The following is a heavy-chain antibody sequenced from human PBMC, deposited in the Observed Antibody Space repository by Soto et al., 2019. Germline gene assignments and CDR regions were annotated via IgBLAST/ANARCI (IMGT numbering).Heavy chain of an antibody. CDR2: IKSKTDGGTT. V-gene: IGHV3-15*01. CDR3: TTDCGGDCYTPFSFDY. CDR1: GFTFSNAW. Sequence: GGSLRLSCAASGFTFSNAWMSWVRQATGKGLEWVGRIKSKTDGGTTDYAAPVKGRFTISRDDSKNTLYLQMNSLKTEDTAVYYCTTDCGGDCYTPFSFDYWGQGTLVTVSS. D-gene: IGHD2-21*01. J-gene: IGHJ4*02.